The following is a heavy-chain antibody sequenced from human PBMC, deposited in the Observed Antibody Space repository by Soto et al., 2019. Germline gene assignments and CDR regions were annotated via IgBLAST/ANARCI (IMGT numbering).Heavy chain of an antibody. CDR3: ARVPYGAAGQYYYYGMDV. J-gene: IGHJ6*02. Sequence: GGSLRLSCAASGFTVSSNYMSWVRQAPGKGLEWVSVIYSGGSTYYADSVKGRFTISRDNSKNTLYLQMNSLRAEDTAVYYCARVPYGAAGQYYYYGMDVWGQGTTVTVSS. CDR1: GFTVSSNY. V-gene: IGHV3-53*01. D-gene: IGHD6-13*01. CDR2: IYSGGST.